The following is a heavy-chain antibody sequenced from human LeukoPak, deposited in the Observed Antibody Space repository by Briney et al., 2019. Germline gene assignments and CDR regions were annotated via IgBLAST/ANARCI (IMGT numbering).Heavy chain of an antibody. D-gene: IGHD3-3*01. J-gene: IGHJ5*02. CDR3: GREQSAYYVHAFDP. Sequence: GGSLRLSCAASGFTVSSNYMSWVRQTPGKGLEWVSVIYSGGSTYYADSVKGRFTISRDNSKDTLYLQMNSLRAEDTAVYYCGREQSAYYVHAFDPWGQGTLVTVSS. CDR1: GFTVSSNY. V-gene: IGHV3-53*01. CDR2: IYSGGST.